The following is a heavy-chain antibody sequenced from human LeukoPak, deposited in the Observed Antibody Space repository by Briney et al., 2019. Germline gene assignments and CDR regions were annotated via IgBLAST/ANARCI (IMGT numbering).Heavy chain of an antibody. V-gene: IGHV3-33*01. Sequence: GGSLRLSCAASGFTFSSYGMHWVRQAPGKGLEWVAVIWYDGSNKYYADSVKGRFTISRDNSKNTLYLQMNSLRAEDTAVYYCARDQIEAAGIRYFDYWGQGTLVTVSS. CDR2: IWYDGSNK. CDR3: ARDQIEAAGIRYFDY. J-gene: IGHJ4*02. D-gene: IGHD6-13*01. CDR1: GFTFSSYG.